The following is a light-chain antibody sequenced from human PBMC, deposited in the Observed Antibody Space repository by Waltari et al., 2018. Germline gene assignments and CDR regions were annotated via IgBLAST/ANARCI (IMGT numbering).Light chain of an antibody. V-gene: IGLV2-8*01. CDR2: DVN. CDR1: SGDGGGYNY. CDR3: SSYAGSSNFVV. Sequence: QSALTQPPSASGSPGQSVTISCTGTSGDGGGYNYFSWYQQYPGKAPKLLIYDVNERPSGVPARFSGSKSDNTASLTVSGLQDEDEADYYCSSYAGSSNFVVFGGGTKVTVL. J-gene: IGLJ2*01.